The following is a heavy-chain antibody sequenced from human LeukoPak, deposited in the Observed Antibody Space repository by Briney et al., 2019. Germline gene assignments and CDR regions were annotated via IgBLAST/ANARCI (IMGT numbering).Heavy chain of an antibody. J-gene: IGHJ5*02. CDR1: GGSISSGGYY. V-gene: IGHV4-31*03. D-gene: IGHD3-10*01. CDR2: IYYGGST. CDR3: ARASITMVRGSQVADWFDP. Sequence: SQTLSLTCTVSGGSISSGGYYWSWIRQHPGKGLEWIGYIYYGGSTYYNPSLKIRVTISVDTSKNQFSLKLSSVTAADTAVYYCARASITMVRGSQVADWFDPWGQGTLVTVSS.